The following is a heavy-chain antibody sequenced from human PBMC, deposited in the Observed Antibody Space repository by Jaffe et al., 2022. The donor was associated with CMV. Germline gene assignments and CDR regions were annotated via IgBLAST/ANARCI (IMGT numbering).Heavy chain of an antibody. CDR1: GGSISSYY. J-gene: IGHJ4*02. D-gene: IGHD2-15*01. CDR2: IYYSGST. V-gene: IGHV4-59*08. CDR3: ARFSVVAATYYFDY. Sequence: QVQLQESGPGLVKPSETLSLTCTVSGGSISSYYWSWIRQPPGKGLEWIGYIYYSGSTNYNPSLKSRVTISVDTSKNQFSLKLSSVTAADTAVYYCARFSVVAATYYFDYWGQGTLVTVSS.